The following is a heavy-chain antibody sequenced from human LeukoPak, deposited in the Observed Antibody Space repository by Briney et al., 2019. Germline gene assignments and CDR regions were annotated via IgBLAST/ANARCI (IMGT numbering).Heavy chain of an antibody. Sequence: SETLSLTCTVSAGSISSYYWSWIRQPPGKGLEWIGYIYYSGSTNYNPSLKSRVTISIDTSKNQFSLKLSSVTAADTAVYYCARGQIVVRTFDIWGQGTMVTVSS. J-gene: IGHJ3*02. D-gene: IGHD1-26*01. CDR2: IYYSGST. V-gene: IGHV4-59*12. CDR3: ARGQIVVRTFDI. CDR1: AGSISSYY.